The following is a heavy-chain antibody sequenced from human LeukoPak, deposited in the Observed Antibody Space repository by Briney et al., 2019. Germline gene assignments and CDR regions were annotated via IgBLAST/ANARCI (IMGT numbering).Heavy chain of an antibody. CDR1: GFTFTSSA. Sequence: TSVKVSCKASGFTFTSSAMQWVRQARGQRLEWIGWIVVGSGNTNYAQKFQERVTITRDMSTSTAYMELSSLRSEDTAVYYCAAEQSIAARPYYYYYGMDVWGQGTTVTVSS. D-gene: IGHD6-6*01. CDR3: AAEQSIAARPYYYYYGMDV. J-gene: IGHJ6*02. CDR2: IVVGSGNT. V-gene: IGHV1-58*02.